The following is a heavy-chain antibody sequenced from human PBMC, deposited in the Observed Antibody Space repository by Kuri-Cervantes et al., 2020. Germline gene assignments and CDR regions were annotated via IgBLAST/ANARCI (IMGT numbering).Heavy chain of an antibody. J-gene: IGHJ5*02. D-gene: IGHD3-10*01. CDR2: INAGNGNT. CDR1: GYTFPSYA. V-gene: IGHV1-3*01. CDR3: ATSITMVRGVVDWSDP. Sequence: ASVKVSCKASGYTFPSYAMHWVRQAPGQRLEWMGWINAGNGNTKYSQKFQGRVTMTEDTSTDTAYMELSSLRSEDTAVYYCATSITMVRGVVDWSDPWGQGTLVTVSS.